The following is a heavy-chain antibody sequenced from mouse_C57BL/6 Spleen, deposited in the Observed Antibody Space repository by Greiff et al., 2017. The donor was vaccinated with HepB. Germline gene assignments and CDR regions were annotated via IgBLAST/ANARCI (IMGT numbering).Heavy chain of an antibody. CDR1: GYTFTSYD. CDR2: IYPRDGST. J-gene: IGHJ4*01. D-gene: IGHD3-2*02. V-gene: IGHV1-85*01. CDR3: ARGAQAYAMDY. Sequence: QVQLQQSGPELVKPGASVKLSCKASGYTFTSYDINWVKQRPGQGLEWIGWIYPRDGSTKYNEKFKGKATLTVDTSSSTAYMELHRLTSEDSAVYFCARGAQAYAMDYWGQGTSVTVSS.